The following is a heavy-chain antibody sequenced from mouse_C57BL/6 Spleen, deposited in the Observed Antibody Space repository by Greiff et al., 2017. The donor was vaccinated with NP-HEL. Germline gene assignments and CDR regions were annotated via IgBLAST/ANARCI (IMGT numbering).Heavy chain of an antibody. CDR2: IRNKANGYTT. Sequence: EVMLVESGGGLVQPGGSLSLSCAASGFTFTDYYMSWVRQPPGKALEWLGFIRNKANGYTTEYSASVKGRFTISRDNSQSILYLQMNALRAEDSATYYCARLTTVVAPYFDVWGTGTTVTVSS. D-gene: IGHD1-1*01. V-gene: IGHV7-3*01. J-gene: IGHJ1*03. CDR1: GFTFTDYY. CDR3: ARLTTVVAPYFDV.